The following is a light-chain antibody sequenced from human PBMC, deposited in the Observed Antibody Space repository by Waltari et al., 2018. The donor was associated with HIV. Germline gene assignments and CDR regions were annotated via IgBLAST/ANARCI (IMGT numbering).Light chain of an antibody. V-gene: IGLV1-44*01. Sequence: VNWYQQFPGAAPKLLIYSNNQRPSGVPARFSGSKSGTSASLAISGLQSEDEADYFSAAWDDTLNGLFGGGTKLTVL. CDR2: SNN. CDR3: AAWDDTLNGL. J-gene: IGLJ2*01.